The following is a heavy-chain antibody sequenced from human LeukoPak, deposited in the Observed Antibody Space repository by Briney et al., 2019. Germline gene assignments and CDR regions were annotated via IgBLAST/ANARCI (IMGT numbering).Heavy chain of an antibody. Sequence: GASVKVSSKASGFTFTSSAVQWVRQARGQRLEWIGWIVVGSGNTNYAQKFQERVTITRDMSTSTAYMELSSLRSEDTAVYYCAARRVGATRSDAFDIWGQGTMVTVSS. CDR3: AARRVGATRSDAFDI. V-gene: IGHV1-58*01. J-gene: IGHJ3*02. CDR2: IVVGSGNT. D-gene: IGHD1-26*01. CDR1: GFTFTSSA.